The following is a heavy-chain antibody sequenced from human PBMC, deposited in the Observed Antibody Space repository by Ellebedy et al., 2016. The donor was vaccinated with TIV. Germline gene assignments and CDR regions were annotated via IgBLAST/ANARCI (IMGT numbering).Heavy chain of an antibody. J-gene: IGHJ5*02. V-gene: IGHV3-7*01. D-gene: IGHD4-17*01. Sequence: PGGSLRLSCAASGFSFRSYWMSWVRQAPGKGLEWVANIYQDGSDRYYVDSVKGRFTISRDNANNSLFLQMNSLRAEDTAVDYCARRGSYGDYAVQVNSWFDTWGQGTLVTVSS. CDR3: ARRGSYGDYAVQVNSWFDT. CDR2: IYQDGSDR. CDR1: GFSFRSYW.